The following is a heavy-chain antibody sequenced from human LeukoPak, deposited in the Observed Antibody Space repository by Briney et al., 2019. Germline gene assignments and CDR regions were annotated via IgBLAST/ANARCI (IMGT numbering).Heavy chain of an antibody. CDR3: AKVHSNGYLDYFDH. CDR2: ISGNGGRT. J-gene: IGHJ4*02. Sequence: GGSLRLSWAASGFTFDDYAMHWVRQAPGKGLEWVSLISGNGGRTYYADSVKGRFTISRDNSKNSLYLQMNSLRTEDTALYYCAKVHSNGYLDYFDHWGQGTLVSVSS. D-gene: IGHD3-22*01. CDR1: GFTFDDYA. V-gene: IGHV3-43*02.